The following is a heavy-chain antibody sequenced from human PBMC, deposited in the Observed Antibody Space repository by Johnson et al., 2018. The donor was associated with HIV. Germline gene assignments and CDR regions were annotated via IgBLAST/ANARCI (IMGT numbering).Heavy chain of an antibody. V-gene: IGHV3-30*18. CDR3: AKDAGNDFRGLDAFDI. CDR1: GFTFSSYG. Sequence: QVQLVESGGGVVQPGRSLRLSCAASGFTFSSYGMHWVRQAPGKGLEWVATISYDGRNKFYADSVKGRFTISRDNSKTTLHLLMNSLRAEDTAVYYCAKDAGNDFRGLDAFDIWGQGTMVTVSS. CDR2: ISYDGRNK. D-gene: IGHD3-3*01. J-gene: IGHJ3*02.